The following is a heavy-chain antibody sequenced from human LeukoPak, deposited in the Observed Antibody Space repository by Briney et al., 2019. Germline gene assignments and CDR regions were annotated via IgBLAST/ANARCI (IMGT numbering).Heavy chain of an antibody. CDR2: ISGSGGST. J-gene: IGHJ4*02. CDR3: AKPYYYDSSGYYTVDY. D-gene: IGHD3-22*01. CDR1: GFTFSSYA. V-gene: IGHV3-23*01. Sequence: GGSLRLSCAASGFTFSSYAMSWVRQAPVKGLEWVSAISGSGGSTYYADSVKGRFTISRDNSKNTLYLQMNSLRAEDTAVYYCAKPYYYDSSGYYTVDYWGQGTLVTVSS.